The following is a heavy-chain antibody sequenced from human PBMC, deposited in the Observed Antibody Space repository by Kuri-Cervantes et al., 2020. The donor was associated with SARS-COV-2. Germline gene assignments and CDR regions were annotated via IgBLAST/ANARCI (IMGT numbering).Heavy chain of an antibody. J-gene: IGHJ4*02. Sequence: LSLTCAASGFNFSRTDMHWVRQAPGKGLEWVAVISHDGKNRKSIASGKGRFTISRDNSQNTLYLHMKSLRSEDTAMYYCAKDRVGVQDFWGQGTLVTVSS. CDR1: GFNFSRTD. D-gene: IGHD2-21*01. CDR2: ISHDGKNR. CDR3: AKDRVGVQDF. V-gene: IGHV3-30*18.